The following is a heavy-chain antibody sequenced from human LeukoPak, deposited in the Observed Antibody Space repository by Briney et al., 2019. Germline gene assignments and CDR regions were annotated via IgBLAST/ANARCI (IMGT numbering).Heavy chain of an antibody. CDR1: GFTFSNYA. J-gene: IGHJ4*02. V-gene: IGHV3-30-3*01. D-gene: IGHD3-10*01. Sequence: PGGSLRLSCAVSGFTFSNYAMHWVRQAPGKGLEWVAVISYDGSNKYYADSLKGRFTISRDNSKNTLYLQMNSLRAEDTAVYFCARDPLLSHQRGYLDSWGQGTLVTVSS. CDR3: ARDPLLSHQRGYLDS. CDR2: ISYDGSNK.